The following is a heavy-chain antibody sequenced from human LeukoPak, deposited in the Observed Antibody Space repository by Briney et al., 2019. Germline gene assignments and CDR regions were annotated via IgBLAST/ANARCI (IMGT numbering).Heavy chain of an antibody. CDR2: ISGSGGRT. CDR3: AKDLFFISRRYFDY. Sequence: AESLRLSCAASGFTFSSYAMSWVRQAPGTGQEWVSAISGSGGRTNYADSVKGRFTISRDNSKNTLYLQMNSLRAEDTAVYYCAKDLFFISRRYFDYWGQGTLVTVSS. J-gene: IGHJ4*02. D-gene: IGHD3-10*01. V-gene: IGHV3-23*01. CDR1: GFTFSSYA.